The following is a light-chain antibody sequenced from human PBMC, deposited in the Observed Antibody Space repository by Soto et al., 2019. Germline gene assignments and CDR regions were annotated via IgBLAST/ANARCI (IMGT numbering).Light chain of an antibody. CDR1: ETVNNY. CDR2: DAS. CDR3: QQRSDWLLT. V-gene: IGKV3-11*01. Sequence: IVLTQSPATLSLSPGERATLSCRASETVNNYLAWYQQKPGQAPGLLIYDASNRATGIPPRFSGSGSGTDFTLTITSLKPEDFAVYYCQQRSDWLLTFGGGTKVEIK. J-gene: IGKJ4*01.